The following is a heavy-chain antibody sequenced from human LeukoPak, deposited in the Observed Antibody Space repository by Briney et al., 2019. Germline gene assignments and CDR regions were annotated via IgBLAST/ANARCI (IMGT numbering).Heavy chain of an antibody. Sequence: GASVKVSCKVSGYTLTELSMHWVRQAPGQGLEWMGWLNPNTLVTNYAQHFQGRVSMTWDTSISTGYMDLHSLTSDDTAVYYCARKDGGRDGMDVWGQGTTVTVSS. J-gene: IGHJ6*02. V-gene: IGHV1-2*02. CDR2: LNPNTLVT. CDR3: ARKDGGRDGMDV. D-gene: IGHD4-23*01. CDR1: GYTLTELS.